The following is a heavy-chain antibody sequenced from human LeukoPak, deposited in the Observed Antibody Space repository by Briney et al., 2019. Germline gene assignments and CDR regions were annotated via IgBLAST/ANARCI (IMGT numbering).Heavy chain of an antibody. D-gene: IGHD5-12*01. CDR1: GFTYSSYA. Sequence: HPGGSLRLSCAASGFTYSSYAMSWVRQAPGKELEWVSAISGSGGSTYYADSVKGRFTISRDNSKNTLYLQMNSLRAEDTAVYYCAKDFDMDIVATVPGWVYWGQGTLVIVSS. J-gene: IGHJ4*02. V-gene: IGHV3-23*01. CDR3: AKDFDMDIVATVPGWVY. CDR2: ISGSGGST.